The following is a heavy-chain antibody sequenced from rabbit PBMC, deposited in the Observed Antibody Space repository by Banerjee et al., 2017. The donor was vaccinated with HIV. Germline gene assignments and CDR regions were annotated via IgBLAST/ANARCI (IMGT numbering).Heavy chain of an antibody. D-gene: IGHD2-1*01. V-gene: IGHV1S40*01. Sequence: QSLVESGGGLVKPGGTLTLTCKASGIDFSTYWYICWVRQAPGKGLEWIACIYAGSSDTTYYASWAKGRFTISKTSSTTVTLQMTSLTAADTATYFCARQSYDDYGAHDAFDPWGQGTLVTVS. CDR3: ARQSYDDYGAHDAFDP. CDR2: IYAGSSDTT. J-gene: IGHJ2*01. CDR1: GIDFSTYWY.